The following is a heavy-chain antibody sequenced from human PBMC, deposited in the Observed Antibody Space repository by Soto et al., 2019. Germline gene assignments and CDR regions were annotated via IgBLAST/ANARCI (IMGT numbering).Heavy chain of an antibody. CDR1: GFTFDDYG. CDR2: INWNGGST. CDR3: ARVGYKYCSGGSCYSAFDI. Sequence: GGSLRLSCAASGFTFDDYGMSWVRQAPGKGLEWVSGINWNGGSTGYADSVKGRFTISRDNAKNSLYLQMNSLRAEDTALYHCARVGYKYCSGGSCYSAFDIWGQGTMVTVSS. V-gene: IGHV3-20*01. D-gene: IGHD2-15*01. J-gene: IGHJ3*02.